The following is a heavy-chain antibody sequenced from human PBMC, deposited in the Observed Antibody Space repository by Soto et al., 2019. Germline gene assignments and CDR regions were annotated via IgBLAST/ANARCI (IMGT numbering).Heavy chain of an antibody. V-gene: IGHV1-69*01. CDR1: GGTFSSYA. D-gene: IGHD6-13*01. J-gene: IGHJ4*02. CDR2: IIPIFGTA. CDR3: ARERESSSGYFGY. Sequence: QVQLVQSGAEVKKPGSSVKVSCKASGGTFSSYAISWVRQAPGQGLEWMGGIIPIFGTANYAQKFQGRVTITADESTSTAYREVSSLSSEDTAVYYCARERESSSGYFGYWGEGTLVTASS.